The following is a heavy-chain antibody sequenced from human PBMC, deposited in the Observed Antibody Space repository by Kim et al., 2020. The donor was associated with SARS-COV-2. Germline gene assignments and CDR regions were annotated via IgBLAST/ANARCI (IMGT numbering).Heavy chain of an antibody. Sequence: GGSLRLSCAASGFSFSSYAMSWVRQAPGKGLEWVSTISCSGGSTYYADSVKGRFTISRDNSKNTLYLQMNSLRAEDTAVYYCAKDRVVVVTNFDYWGQGTLVSVSS. CDR2: ISCSGGST. CDR1: GFSFSSYA. V-gene: IGHV3-23*01. J-gene: IGHJ4*02. D-gene: IGHD2-15*01. CDR3: AKDRVVVVTNFDY.